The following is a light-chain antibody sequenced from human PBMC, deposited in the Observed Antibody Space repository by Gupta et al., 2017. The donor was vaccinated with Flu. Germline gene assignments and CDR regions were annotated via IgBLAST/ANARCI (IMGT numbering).Light chain of an antibody. J-gene: IGLJ3*02. CDR2: REN. Sequence: VTMRWSGSSDKMGRNNGSWYQQLPGKAPKVIIYRENQRPSGVPDRFSGSKSDTSDSLAISGLQSEDEAEYYCESGDDSLNGGVFGGGTKLTVL. CDR1: SDKMGRNN. CDR3: ESGDDSLNGGV. V-gene: IGLV1-44*01.